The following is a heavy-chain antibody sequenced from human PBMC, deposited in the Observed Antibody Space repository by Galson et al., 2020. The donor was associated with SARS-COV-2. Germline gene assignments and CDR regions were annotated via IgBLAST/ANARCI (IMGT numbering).Heavy chain of an antibody. CDR1: GFSLSTSGMC. J-gene: IGHJ6*02. CDR2: IDWDDDK. V-gene: IGHV2-70*11. D-gene: IGHD1-26*01. CDR3: ARPHVPPYGGSASYYGMDV. Sequence: ESGPTLVKPTQTLTLTCTFSGFSLSTSGMCVSWIRQPPGKALEWLARIDWDDDKHYSTSLKTRLTISKDTSKNQVVLTMTNMDPVDTATYYCARPHVPPYGGSASYYGMDVGVQVTTVTVSS.